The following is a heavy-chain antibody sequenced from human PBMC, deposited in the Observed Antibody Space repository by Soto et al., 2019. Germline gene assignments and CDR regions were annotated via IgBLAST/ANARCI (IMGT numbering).Heavy chain of an antibody. CDR1: GGSFSGYY. D-gene: IGHD2-2*01. J-gene: IGHJ6*03. CDR3: ARTAPRYCSSTSCYPYYYYYMDV. V-gene: IGHV4-34*01. Sequence: SETLSLTCAVYGGSFSGYYWSWIRQPPGKGLEWIGEINHSGSTNYNPSLKSRVTISVDTSKNQFSLKLSSVTAADTAVYYCARTAPRYCSSTSCYPYYYYYMDVWGKGTTVTVSS. CDR2: INHSGST.